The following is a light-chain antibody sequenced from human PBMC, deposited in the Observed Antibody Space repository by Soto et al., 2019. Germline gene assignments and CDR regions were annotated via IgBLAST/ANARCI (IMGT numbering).Light chain of an antibody. Sequence: EIVLTQSPATLSLSPGERATLSCGASQSVSSTYLAWYQQKPGLAPRLLIYDASSRAAGIPDRFSGSGSGTDFTLTISSLQAEDVAVYYCQQYYSTPFTFGPGTKVDIK. CDR3: QQYYSTPFT. CDR2: DAS. CDR1: QSVSSTY. V-gene: IGKV3D-20*01. J-gene: IGKJ3*01.